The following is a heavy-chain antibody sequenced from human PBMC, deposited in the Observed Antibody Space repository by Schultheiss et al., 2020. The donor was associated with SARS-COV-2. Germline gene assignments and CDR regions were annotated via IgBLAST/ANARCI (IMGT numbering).Heavy chain of an antibody. Sequence: ASVKVSCKASGYTFTSYYMHWVRQAPGQGLEWMGIINPSGGSTSYAQKFQGRVTITADESTSTAYMELRSLRSDDTAVYYCARERITMVQGVKDYWGQGTLVTVSS. CDR2: INPSGGST. CDR3: ARERITMVQGVKDY. V-gene: IGHV1-46*01. J-gene: IGHJ4*02. D-gene: IGHD3-10*01. CDR1: GYTFTSYY.